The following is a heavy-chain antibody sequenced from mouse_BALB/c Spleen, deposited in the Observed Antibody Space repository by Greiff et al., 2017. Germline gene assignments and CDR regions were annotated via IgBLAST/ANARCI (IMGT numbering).Heavy chain of an antibody. V-gene: IGHV7-1*02. Sequence: EVKVVESGGGLVQPGGSLRLSCATSGFTFSDFYMEWVRQPPGKRLEWIAASRNKANDYTTEYSASVKGRFIVSRDTSQSILYLQMNALRAEDTAIYYCARVYYGSRYYYAMDYWGQGTSVTVSS. D-gene: IGHD1-1*01. CDR1: GFTFSDFY. CDR2: SRNKANDYTT. J-gene: IGHJ4*01. CDR3: ARVYYGSRYYYAMDY.